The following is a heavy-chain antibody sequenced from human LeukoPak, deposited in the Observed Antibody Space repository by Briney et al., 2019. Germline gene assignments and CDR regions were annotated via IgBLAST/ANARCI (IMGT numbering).Heavy chain of an antibody. D-gene: IGHD6-13*01. Sequence: PGGSLRLSCAASGFTFSSYGMHWVRQAPDKGLEWVAVIWYGGSNKYYADSVKGRFTISRDNSKNTLYLQMNSLRAEDTAVYYCAKDSLPWSSWYGTAGFDYWGQGTLVTVSS. V-gene: IGHV3-33*06. CDR1: GFTFSSYG. J-gene: IGHJ4*02. CDR2: IWYGGSNK. CDR3: AKDSLPWSSWYGTAGFDY.